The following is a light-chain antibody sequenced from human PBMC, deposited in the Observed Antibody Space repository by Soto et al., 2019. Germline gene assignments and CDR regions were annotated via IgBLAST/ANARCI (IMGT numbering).Light chain of an antibody. CDR1: QDIGTF. J-gene: IGKJ2*01. CDR3: LQHNGYPYI. Sequence: DLQMTQSPSAMSASVGDRVNITCRASQDIGTFLAWFQQKPGKVPQRLIYASSTLQPGVPSRFRGRGSGTEFTLTISSLQPEDFGTYYCLQHNGYPYIFGQGTKLE. CDR2: ASS. V-gene: IGKV1-17*03.